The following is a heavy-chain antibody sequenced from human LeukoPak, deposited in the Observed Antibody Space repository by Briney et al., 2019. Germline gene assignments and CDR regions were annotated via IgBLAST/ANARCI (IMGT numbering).Heavy chain of an antibody. CDR3: AREDSSVDAFDI. D-gene: IGHD3/OR15-3a*01. CDR1: GFTFSSYG. Sequence: PGGSLRLSCAASGFTFSSYGMHWVRQAPGKGLEWVAVISYDGSNKYYADSVKGRFTISRDNSKNTLYLQMNSLRAEDTAVYYCAREDSSVDAFDIWGQGTMVTVSS. V-gene: IGHV3-30*03. J-gene: IGHJ3*02. CDR2: ISYDGSNK.